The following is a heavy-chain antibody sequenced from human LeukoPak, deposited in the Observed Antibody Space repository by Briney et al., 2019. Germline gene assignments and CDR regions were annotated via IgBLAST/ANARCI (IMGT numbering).Heavy chain of an antibody. CDR2: INPNSGGT. V-gene: IGHV1-2*02. CDR1: GYTFTGYY. CDR3: AVTPRYYYYGMDV. Sequence: GASVKVSCKASGYTFTGYYMHWVRQAPGQGLEWMGWINPNSGGTNYAQKFQGRVTMTGDTSISTAYMELSRLRSDDTAVYYCAVTPRYYYYGMDVWGQGTTVTVSS. J-gene: IGHJ6*02. D-gene: IGHD2-21*02.